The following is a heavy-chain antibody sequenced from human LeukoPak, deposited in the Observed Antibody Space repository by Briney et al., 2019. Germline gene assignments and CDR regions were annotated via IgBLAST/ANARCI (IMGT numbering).Heavy chain of an antibody. CDR1: GYSISSGYY. V-gene: IGHV4-38-2*02. J-gene: IGHJ6*02. Sequence: SETLSLTCTVSGYSISSGYYRSWIRQPPGKGLEWIGEINHSGSTNYNPSLKSRVTISVDTSKNQFSLKLSSVTAADTAVYYCARGGATNVYGMDVWGQGTTVTVSS. CDR2: INHSGST. CDR3: ARGGATNVYGMDV. D-gene: IGHD2-8*01.